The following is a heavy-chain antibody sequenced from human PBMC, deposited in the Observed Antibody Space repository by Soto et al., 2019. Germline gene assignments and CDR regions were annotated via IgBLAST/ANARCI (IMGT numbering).Heavy chain of an antibody. D-gene: IGHD1-26*01. CDR2: IWYDASNK. V-gene: IGHV3-33*01. J-gene: IGHJ4*02. CDR1: GFTFRTYG. CDR3: ARGRVDGGELDL. Sequence: VQLVESGGGVVQPGRSLRLSCAASGFTFRTYGMYWVRQAPGKGLEWVAVIWYDASNKYYADSVKGRFTISRDNSENTLYLQMNSLRAEDTAVYSCARGRVDGGELDLWGQGTRVNVSS.